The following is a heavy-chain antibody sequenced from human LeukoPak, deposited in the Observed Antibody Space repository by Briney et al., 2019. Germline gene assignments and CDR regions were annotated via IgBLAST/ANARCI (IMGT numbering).Heavy chain of an antibody. V-gene: IGHV4-59*08. J-gene: IGHJ2*01. CDR2: IYYSGSI. D-gene: IGHD6-19*01. CDR1: GGSISNYY. CDR3: ARHGHSSGWRYWYFDL. Sequence: SETLSLTCTVSGGSISNYYWSWIRQPPGKGLEWIGHIYYSGSINYNPSLKSRVTISVDTSKNQFSLKLSSVTAADTAVYYCARHGHSSGWRYWYFDLWGRGTLVTVSS.